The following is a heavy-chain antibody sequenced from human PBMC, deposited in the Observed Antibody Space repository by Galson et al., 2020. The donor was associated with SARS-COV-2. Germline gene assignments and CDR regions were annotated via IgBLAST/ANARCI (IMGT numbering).Heavy chain of an antibody. J-gene: IGHJ6*02. Sequence: GESLKISCAASGFTFSYYGMHWVRQAPGKGLAWVAVISYDGSEKHFADSVKGRFTISRDNSKSTLYLQMSSLRAEDTAVYYCAAGIVIVPSARYGMDVWGQGTTVTVSS. CDR2: ISYDGSEK. V-gene: IGHV3-30*03. CDR3: AAGIVIVPSARYGMDV. D-gene: IGHD2-2*01. CDR1: GFTFSYYG.